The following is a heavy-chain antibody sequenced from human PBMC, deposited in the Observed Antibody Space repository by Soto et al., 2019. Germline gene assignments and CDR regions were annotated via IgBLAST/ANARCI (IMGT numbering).Heavy chain of an antibody. D-gene: IGHD6-19*01. Sequence: SVKVSCKASGGIFNMYPFSWVRQAPGQGLEWMGGINPISGPANYAQKFQARVTITADRSANTVYLQLTSLKSEDTAVYYCARKRAIAVAGSFDTWGQGTRVTVSS. V-gene: IGHV1-69*06. CDR3: ARKRAIAVAGSFDT. CDR2: INPISGPA. J-gene: IGHJ5*02. CDR1: GGIFNMYP.